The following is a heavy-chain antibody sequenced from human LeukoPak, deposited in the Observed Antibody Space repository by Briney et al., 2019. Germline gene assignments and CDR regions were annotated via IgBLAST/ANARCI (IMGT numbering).Heavy chain of an antibody. V-gene: IGHV3-48*01. CDR2: IGIDSGNT. CDR3: AQRRLPAAIINPGVYYGMDV. D-gene: IGHD2-2*02. CDR1: GFTFSDS. J-gene: IGHJ6*02. Sequence: GGSLRLSCAASGFTFSDSMNWVRQAPGKGLEWISYIGIDSGNTNYADSVKGRFTISGDKAKNSLYLQMNSLRVEDTAVYYCAQRRLPAAIINPGVYYGMDVWGQGTTVTVSS.